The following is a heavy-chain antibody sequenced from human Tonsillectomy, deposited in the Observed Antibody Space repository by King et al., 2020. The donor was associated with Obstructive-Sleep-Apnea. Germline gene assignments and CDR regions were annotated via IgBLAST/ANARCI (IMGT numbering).Heavy chain of an antibody. CDR3: ARDLSDHYGSTGPSQGMDA. J-gene: IGHJ6*02. CDR1: GGSMRSGGHH. D-gene: IGHD3-22*01. Sequence: QLQESGPGLVKPSQTLSLTCTVSGGSMRSGGHHWSWIRQLPGKGLGWIGFIYFSGSTYYHSSLKSRLTISVDMSKNQYSLKLTSVAAADTAVYYCARDLSDHYGSTGPSQGMDAWGPGTTVTVSS. CDR2: IYFSGST. V-gene: IGHV4-31*03.